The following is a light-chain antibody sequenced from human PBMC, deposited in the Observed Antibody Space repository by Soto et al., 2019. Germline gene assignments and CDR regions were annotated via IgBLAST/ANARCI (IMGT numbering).Light chain of an antibody. J-gene: IGLJ2*01. Sequence: QSVLTQPPSASGTPGQRVTISCSGSRSNIGTNTVSWYQQLPGTAPKLLIYSNNQRPSGVPDRFSGSKSGTSASLAISGLPSEDEADYYCAAWDDSLIGVVFGGGTKLTVL. V-gene: IGLV1-44*01. CDR1: RSNIGTNT. CDR3: AAWDDSLIGVV. CDR2: SNN.